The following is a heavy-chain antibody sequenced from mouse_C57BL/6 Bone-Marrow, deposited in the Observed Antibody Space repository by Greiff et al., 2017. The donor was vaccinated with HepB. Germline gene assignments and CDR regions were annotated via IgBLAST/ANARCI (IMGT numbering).Heavy chain of an antibody. CDR2: ISNLAYSI. Sequence: EVQVVESGGGLVQPGGSLKLSCAASGFTFSDYGMAWVRQAPRKGPEWVAFISNLAYSIYYADTVTGRFTISRENAKNTLYLEMSSLRSEDTAMYYCARTITTVVATRYFDVWGTGTTVTVSS. J-gene: IGHJ1*03. V-gene: IGHV5-15*01. CDR3: ARTITTVVATRYFDV. CDR1: GFTFSDYG. D-gene: IGHD1-1*01.